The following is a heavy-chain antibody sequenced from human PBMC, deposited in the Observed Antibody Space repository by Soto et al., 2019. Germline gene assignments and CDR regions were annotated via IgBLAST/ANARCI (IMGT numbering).Heavy chain of an antibody. D-gene: IGHD6-13*01. CDR2: ISGSGDST. CDR3: AKDRGSSIPSHPFDY. CDR1: GFTFSSYA. J-gene: IGHJ4*02. Sequence: EVQILESGGGLVQPGGSLRLSCAASGFTFSSYAMSWVRQTPGKGLEWVSAISGSGDSTYYADSVKGRFTISRDNSKNNLYLQMNSLRAEDAAVYYCAKDRGSSIPSHPFDYWGQGTLVTVSS. V-gene: IGHV3-23*01.